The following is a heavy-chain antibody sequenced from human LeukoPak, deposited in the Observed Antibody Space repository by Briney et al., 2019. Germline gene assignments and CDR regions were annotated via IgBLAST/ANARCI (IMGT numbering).Heavy chain of an antibody. CDR1: GFTLSSYW. J-gene: IGHJ3*02. Sequence: GGSLRLSCAASGFTLSSYWMSWVRQAPGKRLEWVSAISGSGSSKYYAGSVKGRFTISRDNSKKTLYLQMNSLRAEDRAVYYCAKVRRVRFGDEVAAFDIWGQGTMVTVSS. CDR3: AKVRRVRFGDEVAAFDI. CDR2: ISGSGSSK. V-gene: IGHV3-23*01. D-gene: IGHD3-10*01.